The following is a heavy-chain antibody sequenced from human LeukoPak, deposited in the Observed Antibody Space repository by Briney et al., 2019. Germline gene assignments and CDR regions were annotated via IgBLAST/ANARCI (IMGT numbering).Heavy chain of an antibody. CDR1: GFIFSDYY. Sequence: PGGSLRLSCAASGFIFSDYYMAWIRQAPGKGLEWISTIKGTGLTTYYADSVKGRVTISRDNDKNSLFLQMSSLRADGTAIYYCARAGELRYMDVWGKGTAVTVSS. J-gene: IGHJ6*03. D-gene: IGHD3-16*01. CDR2: IKGTGLTT. CDR3: ARAGELRYMDV. V-gene: IGHV3-11*04.